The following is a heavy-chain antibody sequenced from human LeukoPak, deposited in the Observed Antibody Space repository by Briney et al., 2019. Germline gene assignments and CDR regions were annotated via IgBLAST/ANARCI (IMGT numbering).Heavy chain of an antibody. J-gene: IGHJ5*02. Sequence: GASVKVSCKVSGYTLTELSMHWVRQAPGKGLEWMGGFDPEDGETIYAQKFQGRVTMTEDTSTDTAYMELSSLRSEDTAVYYCAREGLWFGELLIDGYFDPWGQGTLVTVSS. CDR3: AREGLWFGELLIDGYFDP. V-gene: IGHV1-24*01. CDR2: FDPEDGET. CDR1: GYTLTELS. D-gene: IGHD3-10*01.